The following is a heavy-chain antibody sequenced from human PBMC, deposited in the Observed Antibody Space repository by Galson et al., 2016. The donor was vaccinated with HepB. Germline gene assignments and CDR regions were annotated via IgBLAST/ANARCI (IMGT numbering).Heavy chain of an antibody. V-gene: IGHV4-34*01. CDR3: ARGNSFWSTGQYGDYETFVSSFDY. Sequence: SETLSLTCSAYGGSLSGYNWTWIRQSPGKGLEWIGESDHSGFTIYNPSLKSRVTISVDTSKNQFSLEMKSVTAADTAVYYCARGNSFWSTGQYGDYETFVSSFDYWGQGSLVTVSS. CDR2: SDHSGFT. D-gene: IGHD4-17*01. J-gene: IGHJ4*02. CDR1: GGSLSGYN.